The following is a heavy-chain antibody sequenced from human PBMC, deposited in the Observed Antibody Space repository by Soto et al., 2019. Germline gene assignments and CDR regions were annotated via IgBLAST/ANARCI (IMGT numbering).Heavy chain of an antibody. CDR3: AGSWSDDAFDI. D-gene: IGHD6-13*01. J-gene: IGHJ3*02. CDR2: IIPIFGTA. Sequence: GASVKVSCKASGGTFSSYAISWVRQAPGQGLEWMGGIIPIFGTANYAQKFQGRVTITADESTSTAYMELSSLRSEDTAVYYCAGSWSDDAFDIWGQGTMVTVSS. CDR1: GGTFSSYA. V-gene: IGHV1-69*13.